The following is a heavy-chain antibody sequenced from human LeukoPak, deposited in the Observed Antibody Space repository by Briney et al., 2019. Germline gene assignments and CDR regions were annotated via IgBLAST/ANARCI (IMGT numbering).Heavy chain of an antibody. V-gene: IGHV3-66*02. Sequence: PGGSLRLSCAASGFTVSSNYMSWVRQAPGKGLEWVSVIYSGGSTYYADSVKGRFTISRDNSKNTLYLQMNSLRAEDTAVYYCAKDRYYYGSGSYGYWGQGTLVTVSS. J-gene: IGHJ4*02. CDR2: IYSGGST. CDR3: AKDRYYYGSGSYGY. D-gene: IGHD3-10*01. CDR1: GFTVSSNY.